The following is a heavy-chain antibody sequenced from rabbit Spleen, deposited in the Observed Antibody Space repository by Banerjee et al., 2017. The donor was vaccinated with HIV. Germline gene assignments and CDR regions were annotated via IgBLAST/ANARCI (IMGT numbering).Heavy chain of an antibody. Sequence: QSLEESGGDLVKPGASLTLTCKASGFDFSRSDWICWVRQAPGKGLEWIACIDIDGSGSTYYASWARGRFTISKTSSTTVTLQMTSLTAADTATYFCARDLAGVIGWNFNLWGQGTLVTVS. V-gene: IGHV1S40*01. CDR3: ARDLAGVIGWNFNL. CDR1: GFDFSRSDW. CDR2: IDIDGSGST. D-gene: IGHD4-1*01. J-gene: IGHJ4*01.